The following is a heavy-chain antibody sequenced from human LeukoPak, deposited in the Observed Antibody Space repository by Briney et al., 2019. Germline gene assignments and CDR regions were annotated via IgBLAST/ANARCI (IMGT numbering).Heavy chain of an antibody. J-gene: IGHJ4*02. D-gene: IGHD3-3*01. V-gene: IGHV4-59*01. CDR2: IYDSGST. CDR3: ARGFGRIFGVVTYRYFDY. CDR1: GGYISSYY. Sequence: SETLSLTCTDSGGYISSYYWTWIRQPPGKGLEWIGYIYDSGSTNYNPSLKSRVTISVDTSKNQFSLKLSSVTAADTAVYYCARGFGRIFGVVTYRYFDYWGQGTLVTVSS.